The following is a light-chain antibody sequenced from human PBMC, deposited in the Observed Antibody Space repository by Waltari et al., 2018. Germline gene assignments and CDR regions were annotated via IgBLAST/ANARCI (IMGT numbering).Light chain of an antibody. V-gene: IGLV2-14*03. CDR1: SSDLGGSEY. CDR3: SSYTTNKTPV. Sequence: QPALPQPAPVTGSPGQSITLPCTGSSSDLGGSEYVSWYQQHPGKAPKLIIYDVTKRPSGISSRFSGSKSGNTASLTISGLQAEDEADYYCSSYTTNKTPVIGGGTKVTVL. J-gene: IGLJ2*01. CDR2: DVT.